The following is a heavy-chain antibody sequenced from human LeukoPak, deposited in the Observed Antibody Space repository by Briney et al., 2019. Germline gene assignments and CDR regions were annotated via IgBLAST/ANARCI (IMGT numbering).Heavy chain of an antibody. Sequence: GESLKISCKGSGYTFTSYWITWVRQMPGKGLEWMGIIYPNDSDTRYSPSFQGQVIISADKSISTAYLQWSSLKASDTAMYYCARLATLMVRGVIEAYYYMDVWGKGTTVTLSS. V-gene: IGHV5-51*01. D-gene: IGHD3-10*01. CDR1: GYTFTSYW. CDR3: ARLATLMVRGVIEAYYYMDV. CDR2: IYPNDSDT. J-gene: IGHJ6*03.